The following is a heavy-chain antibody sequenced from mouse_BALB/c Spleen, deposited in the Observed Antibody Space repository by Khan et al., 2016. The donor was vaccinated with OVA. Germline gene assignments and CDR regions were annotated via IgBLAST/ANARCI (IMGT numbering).Heavy chain of an antibody. J-gene: IGHJ3*01. D-gene: IGHD1-1*01. CDR2: INPNNGYT. CDR1: GYTFTDYN. Sequence: VQLKQSGPELVKPGASVTIPCKASGYTFTDYNMDWVKLSHGKSLEWIGDINPNNGYTIYNQKFKGKATLTVDKSSSTAYMELRSLTSEDTAVYYCARGVYGSRGAWFAYWGQGTLVTVSA. CDR3: ARGVYGSRGAWFAY. V-gene: IGHV1-18*01.